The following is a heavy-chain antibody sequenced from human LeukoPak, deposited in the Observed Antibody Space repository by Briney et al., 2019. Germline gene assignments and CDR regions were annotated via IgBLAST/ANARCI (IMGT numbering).Heavy chain of an antibody. Sequence: GGSLRLSCTASGFTFSSYSMNWVRQAPGKGPEWLSYISWGSNVIYYADSAKGRFTTSRDDAKNSLFLQMNSLTDEDTAVYYCARDPGYSYAQDFWGRGTLVTVSS. V-gene: IGHV3-48*02. CDR1: GFTFSSYS. CDR2: ISWGSNVI. CDR3: ARDPGYSYAQDF. D-gene: IGHD5-18*01. J-gene: IGHJ4*02.